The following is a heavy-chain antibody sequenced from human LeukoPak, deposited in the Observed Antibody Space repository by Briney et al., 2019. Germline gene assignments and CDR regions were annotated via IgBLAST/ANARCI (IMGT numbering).Heavy chain of an antibody. CDR2: ISGSGVGT. Sequence: PGGSLRLSCTASGFTFGDYAMSWVRQAPGKGLEWVATISGSGVGTYYAASVKGRFNISRDNSKNTLYLQMNSLRTEDTAMDYCAKDANYLRRCSFFIPFDYWGQGTLVSVFS. D-gene: IGHD4/OR15-4a*01. CDR3: AKDANYLRRCSFFIPFDY. CDR1: GFTFGDYA. V-gene: IGHV3-23*01. J-gene: IGHJ4*02.